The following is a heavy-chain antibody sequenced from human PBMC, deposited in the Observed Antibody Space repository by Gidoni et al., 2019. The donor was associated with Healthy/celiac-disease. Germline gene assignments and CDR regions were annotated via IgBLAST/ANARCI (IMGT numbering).Heavy chain of an antibody. CDR1: GFTFSSYS. J-gene: IGHJ5*02. D-gene: IGHD3-22*01. CDR2: ISSSSSYI. CDR3: ARENYDIEGGNWFDP. Sequence: EVQLVESGGGLVKPGGSLRLSCAASGFTFSSYSMNWVRQAPGKGLELVSSISSSSSYIYYADSVKGRFTISRDNAKNSLYLQMNSLRAEDTAVYYCARENYDIEGGNWFDPWGQGTLVTVSS. V-gene: IGHV3-21*01.